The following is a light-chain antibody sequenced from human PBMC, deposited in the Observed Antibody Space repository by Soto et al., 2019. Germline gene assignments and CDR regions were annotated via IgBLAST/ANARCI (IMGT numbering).Light chain of an antibody. CDR1: QTVSSSF. V-gene: IGKV3-20*01. CDR2: DAS. Sequence: EIVLTQSPCTLSLSPGERATLSCRTSQTVSSSFLAWYQQTPSQAPRLLIYDASIRATDIPDRFTGSGSGTDFTLTISRLEPEDFAVYYCHQYGYLGTFGQGTKVDIK. CDR3: HQYGYLGT. J-gene: IGKJ1*01.